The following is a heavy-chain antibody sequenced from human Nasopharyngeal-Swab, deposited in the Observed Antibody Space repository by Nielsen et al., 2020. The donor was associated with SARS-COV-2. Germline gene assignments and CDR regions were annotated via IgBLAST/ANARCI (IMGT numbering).Heavy chain of an antibody. CDR2: ISSSSSTI. D-gene: IGHD1-26*01. V-gene: IGHV3-48*01. J-gene: IGHJ6*02. Sequence: GESLKISCAASGFTFSSYSMNWVRQAPGKGLEWVSYISSSSSTIYYADSVKGRFTISRDNAKNSLYLQMNSLRAEDTAVYYCWGELLRRYYYYGMDVWGQGTTVTVSS. CDR1: GFTFSSYS. CDR3: WGELLRRYYYYGMDV.